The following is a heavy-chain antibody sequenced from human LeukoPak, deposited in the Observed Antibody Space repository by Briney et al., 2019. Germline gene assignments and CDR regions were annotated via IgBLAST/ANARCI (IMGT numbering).Heavy chain of an antibody. V-gene: IGHV1-2*02. CDR2: INPNSGGT. D-gene: IGHD3-22*01. CDR3: ARAGYYYDSSGYWDYFDY. J-gene: IGHJ4*02. Sequence: ASVKVSCKASGYTFTGYYMHWVRQAPGQGLEWMGWINPNSGGTNYAQKFQGRVTMTRDTSISTAYMELSRLRFDDTAVYYCARAGYYYDSSGYWDYFDYWGQGTLVTVSS. CDR1: GYTFTGYY.